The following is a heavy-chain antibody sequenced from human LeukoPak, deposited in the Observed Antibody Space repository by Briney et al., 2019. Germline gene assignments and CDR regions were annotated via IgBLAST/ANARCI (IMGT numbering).Heavy chain of an antibody. D-gene: IGHD4-17*01. CDR2: IYYSGST. V-gene: IGHV4-59*01. Sequence: PSETLSLTCTVSGGSITSYYWSWIRLPPGKGLEWIGYIYYSGSTKYNPSLKSRVTISVDTSKNQFSLKLSSVTAADTAVYYCARGGTAVTPGLLWFDPWGQGTLVTVSS. CDR3: ARGGTAVTPGLLWFDP. J-gene: IGHJ5*02. CDR1: GGSITSYY.